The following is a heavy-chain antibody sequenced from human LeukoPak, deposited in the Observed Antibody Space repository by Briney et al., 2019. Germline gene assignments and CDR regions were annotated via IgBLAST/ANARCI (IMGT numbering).Heavy chain of an antibody. V-gene: IGHV5-51*01. CDR1: GYTFTNYW. CDR3: ARRVGSGWHSESSMDV. CDR2: IYPGDSDT. J-gene: IGHJ6*02. Sequence: GESLKISCKGSGYTFTNYWIGWVRQMPGKGLEWVGVIYPGDSDTRYSPSFQVQVTISVDKSISTAYLQWSSLKASDTAMYYCARRVGSGWHSESSMDVWGQGTTVIVSS. D-gene: IGHD6-19*01.